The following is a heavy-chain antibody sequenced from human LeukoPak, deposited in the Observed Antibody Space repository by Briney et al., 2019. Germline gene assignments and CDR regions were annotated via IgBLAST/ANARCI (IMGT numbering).Heavy chain of an antibody. CDR1: GFNFNNAW. CDR2: IKSKTSGGTT. J-gene: IGHJ4*02. Sequence: GGSLRLSCAASGFNFNNAWMNWVRQAPGMGLEWVGRIKSKTSGGTTDYAAPVEGRFTISRDDSKNTLFLQMNSLKTEDTAFYYCTTYMAARPDNFGFWGQGTLVTVSS. D-gene: IGHD6-6*01. V-gene: IGHV3-15*01. CDR3: TTYMAARPDNFGF.